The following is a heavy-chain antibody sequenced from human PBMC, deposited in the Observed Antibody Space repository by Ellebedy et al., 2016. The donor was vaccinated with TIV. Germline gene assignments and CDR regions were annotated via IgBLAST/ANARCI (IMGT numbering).Heavy chain of an antibody. D-gene: IGHD1-26*01. CDR2: INSDGSST. V-gene: IGHV3-74*01. Sequence: GESLKISXGASGFTFSTSAMSWVRQAPGKGLVWVSRINSDGSSTSYADSVKGRFTISRDNANNTLYLQMNSLRAEDTAVYYCAREASGSYVWGQGTLVTVSS. CDR1: GFTFSTSA. CDR3: AREASGSYV. J-gene: IGHJ4*02.